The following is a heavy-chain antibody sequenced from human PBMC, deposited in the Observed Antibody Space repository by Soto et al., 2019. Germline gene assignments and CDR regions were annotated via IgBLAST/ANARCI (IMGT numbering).Heavy chain of an antibody. CDR3: ARDYGYSDY. Sequence: QVRLVESGGGVVQPGKSLRLSCAASASGFTFRRYGMHWVRQAPGKGLEWVALIWYDGSNKYYADSVKGRFTISRDNSKNTLYLQMNSLRAEDTAVYYCARDYGYSDYWGQGTLVTVSS. CDR2: IWYDGSNK. V-gene: IGHV3-33*01. D-gene: IGHD5-18*01. J-gene: IGHJ4*02. CDR1: GFTFRRYG.